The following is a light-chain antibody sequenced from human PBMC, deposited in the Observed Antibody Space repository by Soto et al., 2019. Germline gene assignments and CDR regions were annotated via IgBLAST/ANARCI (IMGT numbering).Light chain of an antibody. CDR3: QQYNNWPPWT. Sequence: DIQMTQSPSTLSASVGDRVTITCRASQSIDSWLAWYQQKPGKAPKLLMYKASSLESGVPSRFSGSGSETEFTLTISSLQSEDFAVYYCQQYNNWPPWTFGQGTKVDIK. V-gene: IGKV1-5*03. CDR1: QSIDSW. J-gene: IGKJ1*01. CDR2: KAS.